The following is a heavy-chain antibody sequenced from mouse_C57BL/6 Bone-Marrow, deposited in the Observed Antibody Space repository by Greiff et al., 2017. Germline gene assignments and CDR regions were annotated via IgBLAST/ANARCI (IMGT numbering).Heavy chain of an antibody. V-gene: IGHV1-81*01. D-gene: IGHD1-1*01. CDR3: ARRYGSSYPYWYFDV. CDR1: GYTFTSYG. Sequence: QVQLQQSGAELARPGASVKLSCKASGYTFTSYGISWVKQRTGQGLEWIGEIYPRSGNTYYNEKFKGKATLTADKSSSTAYMELRSLTSEDSAVYFCARRYGSSYPYWYFDVWGTGTTVTVAS. CDR2: IYPRSGNT. J-gene: IGHJ1*03.